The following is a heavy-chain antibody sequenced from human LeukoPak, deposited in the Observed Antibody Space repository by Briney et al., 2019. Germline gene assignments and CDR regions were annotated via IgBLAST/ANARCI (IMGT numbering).Heavy chain of an antibody. V-gene: IGHV3-48*03. Sequence: PGGSLTLSCAASGFTFRNYEMNWVRQAPGKGLEWVSYISSSGTSIYYADSVKGRFTISRDDAKNSLSLQMNSLRAEDTAVYYCAQFRNDYWGQGTQVTVSS. J-gene: IGHJ4*02. CDR2: ISSSGTSI. CDR3: AQFRNDY. CDR1: GFTFRNYE.